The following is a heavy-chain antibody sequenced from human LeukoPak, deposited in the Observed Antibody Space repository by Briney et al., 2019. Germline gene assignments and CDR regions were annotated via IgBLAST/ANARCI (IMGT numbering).Heavy chain of an antibody. D-gene: IGHD4-17*01. V-gene: IGHV5-51*01. CDR1: GYSFTSYW. J-gene: IGHJ3*02. CDR3: ARHDPTTTGAFDI. CDR2: IYPGDSDT. Sequence: GESLKISCKGSGYSFTSYWIAWVRQMPGKGLEWMGIIYPGDSDTRYSPSFQGQVTISADKSISTAYLQWSTLKASDTAMYYCARHDPTTTGAFDIWGQGTMVTVSS.